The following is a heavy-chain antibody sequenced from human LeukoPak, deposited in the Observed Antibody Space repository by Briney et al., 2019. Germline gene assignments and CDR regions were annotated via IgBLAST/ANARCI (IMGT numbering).Heavy chain of an antibody. CDR1: GVSISTSEW. CDR3: GKTDIYFNPIDY. CDR2: IHRDGRS. D-gene: IGHD3-9*01. J-gene: IGHJ4*02. Sequence: SETLSLTCAVSGVSISTSEWWIWLRQPPGQGMECIGEIHRDGRSRYNPSLKSRVTISIDYSKNQFSLKVSSVTAADTATYYCGKTDIYFNPIDYWGPGSLVTVSS. V-gene: IGHV4-4*02.